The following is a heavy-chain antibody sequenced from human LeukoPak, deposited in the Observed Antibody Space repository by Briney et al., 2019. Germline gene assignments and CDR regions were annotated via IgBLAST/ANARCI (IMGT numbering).Heavy chain of an antibody. D-gene: IGHD3-22*01. CDR2: IYYSGST. V-gene: IGHV4-59*01. J-gene: IGHJ5*02. Sequence: SETLSLTCTVSGGSISNKYWSWIRQPPGKGLEWIGYIYYSGSTNYNPSLKSRVTILVDTSKNQFSLKLSSVTAADTAVYYCARRADSSREGNWFDPWGQGTLVTVSS. CDR1: GGSISNKY. CDR3: ARRADSSREGNWFDP.